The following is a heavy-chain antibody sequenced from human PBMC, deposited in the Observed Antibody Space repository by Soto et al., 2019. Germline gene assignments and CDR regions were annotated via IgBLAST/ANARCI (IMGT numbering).Heavy chain of an antibody. CDR2: IYYTGST. CDR1: GASISSGTYY. CDR3: ARGAGFSYASTWSDL. V-gene: IGHV4-61*03. D-gene: IGHD5-18*01. Sequence: QVHLQESRPGLVKASETLSLTCTVFGASISSGTYYWTWIRQAPGKGLEWVGHIYYTGSTNYNPALNDRVTISVDTSKNHFSLQLTSVAAADTAVYYCARGAGFSYASTWSDLWGQGTLVTVSS. J-gene: IGHJ5*02.